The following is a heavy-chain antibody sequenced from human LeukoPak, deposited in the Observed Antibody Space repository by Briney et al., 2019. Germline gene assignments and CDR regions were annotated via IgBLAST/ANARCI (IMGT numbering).Heavy chain of an antibody. CDR1: GGSISSGSYY. CDR2: IYTSGTT. Sequence: SETLSLTCTVSGGSISSGSYYWSWIRQPAGKGLEWIGRIYTSGTTNYNPSLKGRVTISVDTSKNQFSLRLSSVTAADTAVYYCAREHGYSYGYGSWGQGTLVTVSS. D-gene: IGHD5-18*01. V-gene: IGHV4-61*02. J-gene: IGHJ5*02. CDR3: AREHGYSYGYGS.